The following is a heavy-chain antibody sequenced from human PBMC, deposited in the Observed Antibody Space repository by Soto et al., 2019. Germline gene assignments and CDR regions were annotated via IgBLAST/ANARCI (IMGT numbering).Heavy chain of an antibody. CDR2: INAANGDT. Sequence: ASVKVSCKASGYTFTSYGIHWVRQAPGQRLEWMGWINAANGDTKYSPKFQGRVAITRDTSASTAYMELSSLRSEDTAVYYCVRRHVSATGIDWFDPWGQGTLVTVSS. J-gene: IGHJ5*02. D-gene: IGHD6-13*01. V-gene: IGHV1-3*01. CDR1: GYTFTSYG. CDR3: VRRHVSATGIDWFDP.